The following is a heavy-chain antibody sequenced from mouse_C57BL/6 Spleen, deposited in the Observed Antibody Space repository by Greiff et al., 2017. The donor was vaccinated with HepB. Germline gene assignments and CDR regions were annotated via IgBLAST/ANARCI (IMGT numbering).Heavy chain of an antibody. J-gene: IGHJ4*01. CDR3: ARYEERDYGLYYYAMDY. CDR1: GYTFTEYT. Sequence: VQLQQSGAELVKPGASVKLSCKASGYTFTEYTIHWVKQRSGQGLEWIGWFYPGSGSIKYNEKFKDKATLTADKSSSTVYMELSRLTSEDSAVYFCARYEERDYGLYYYAMDYWGQGTSVTVSS. V-gene: IGHV1-62-2*01. CDR2: FYPGSGSI. D-gene: IGHD2-4*01.